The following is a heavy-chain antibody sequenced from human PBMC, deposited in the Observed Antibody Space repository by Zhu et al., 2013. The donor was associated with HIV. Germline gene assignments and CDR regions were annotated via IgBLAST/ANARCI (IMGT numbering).Heavy chain of an antibody. D-gene: IGHD5-18*01. J-gene: IGHJ3*02. CDR1: GGSFSGYY. CDR2: INHKGST. CDR3: ARDGYSSGNDAFDI. V-gene: IGHV4-34*01. Sequence: QVQLQQWGAGLLKPSETLSLTCAVYGGSFSGYYWSWIRQPPGKGLEWIGEINHKGSTNYNPSLKSRVSISVDTSKNQFSLKLNSVTAADTAVFYCARDGYSSGNDAFDIWGQGTMVTVSS.